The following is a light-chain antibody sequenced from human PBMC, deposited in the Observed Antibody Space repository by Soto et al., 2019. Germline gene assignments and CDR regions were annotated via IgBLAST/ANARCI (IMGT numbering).Light chain of an antibody. J-gene: IGKJ1*01. CDR2: GAS. Sequence: IQLTQSPSCLSASVGERVTITCRASQGVRSYLAWFQQRPGKAPKLLIFGASTLQNGVPARFSGGGFGTEFTLTITSLQPEDFATYYCHQVYTYPRTFGQGTKVDIK. CDR3: HQVYTYPRT. V-gene: IGKV1-9*01. CDR1: QGVRSY.